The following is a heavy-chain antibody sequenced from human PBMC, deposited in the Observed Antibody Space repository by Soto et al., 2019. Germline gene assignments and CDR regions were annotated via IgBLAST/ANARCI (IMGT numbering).Heavy chain of an antibody. D-gene: IGHD3-16*01. J-gene: IGHJ4*02. Sequence: ASVKVSCKASGYTFTSYCIRWVRQEPGQGLEWMGWISAYNGNTNYAQKLQGRVTMTTDTSTSTAYMELRSLRSDDTAVYYCAIRLRMGRGLDYWGQGTLVTVSS. V-gene: IGHV1-18*01. CDR3: AIRLRMGRGLDY. CDR1: GYTFTSYC. CDR2: ISAYNGNT.